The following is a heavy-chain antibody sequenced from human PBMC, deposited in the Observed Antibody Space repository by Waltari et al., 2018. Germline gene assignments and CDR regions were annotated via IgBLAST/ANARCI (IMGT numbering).Heavy chain of an antibody. CDR2: IYYSGST. J-gene: IGHJ6*02. V-gene: IGHV4-59*01. CDR1: GGSISSYY. CDR3: ARVRRELYYYYYGMDV. D-gene: IGHD3-10*01. Sequence: QVQLQESGPGLVKPSETLSLTCTVSGGSISSYYWSWIRQPPGKGLEWIVYIYYSGSTNYNPSLKSRVTISVDTSKNQFSLKLSSVTAADTAVYYCARVRRELYYYYYGMDVWGQGTTVTVSS.